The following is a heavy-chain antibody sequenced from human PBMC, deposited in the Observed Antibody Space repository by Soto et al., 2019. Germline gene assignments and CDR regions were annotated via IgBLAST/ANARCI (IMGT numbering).Heavy chain of an antibody. CDR1: GGSISSGGYY. J-gene: IGHJ4*02. Sequence: ASETLSLTCTVSGGSISSGGYYWSWIRQHPGKGLEWIGYIYYSGTTYYNPSLKSRVAISIDTSKDQFSLNLNSVTAADTAVYYCARSDGYNFDYWGQGTLVTVSS. CDR3: ARSDGYNFDY. D-gene: IGHD5-12*01. CDR2: IYYSGTT. V-gene: IGHV4-31*03.